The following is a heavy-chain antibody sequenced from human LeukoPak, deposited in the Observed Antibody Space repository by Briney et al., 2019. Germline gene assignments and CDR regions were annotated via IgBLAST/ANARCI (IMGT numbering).Heavy chain of an antibody. V-gene: IGHV3-30*18. Sequence: GGSLRLSCAASGFTFSSYGMHWVRQAPGKGLEWVAVISYDGSNKYYADSVKGRFTISRDNSKNTLYLQMNSLRAEDTAVYYCAKDGYCSSTSCYGYGMDVWGQGTTVTVS. J-gene: IGHJ6*02. D-gene: IGHD2-2*03. CDR2: ISYDGSNK. CDR3: AKDGYCSSTSCYGYGMDV. CDR1: GFTFSSYG.